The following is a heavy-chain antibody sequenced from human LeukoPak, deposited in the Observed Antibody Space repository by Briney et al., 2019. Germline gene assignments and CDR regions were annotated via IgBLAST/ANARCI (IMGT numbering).Heavy chain of an antibody. V-gene: IGHV4-59*12. CDR2: IYYSGST. J-gene: IGHJ6*03. D-gene: IGHD1-1*01. Sequence: SETLSLTCTVSGGSISSYYWSWIRQPPGKGLEWIGYIYYSGSTNYNPSLKSRVTISVDTSKNQFSLKRRSVTVADTCVYDCTRAVQLERPPPLIGYYYMDVWGKGTTVTVSS. CDR3: TRAVQLERPPPLIGYYYMDV. CDR1: GGSISSYY.